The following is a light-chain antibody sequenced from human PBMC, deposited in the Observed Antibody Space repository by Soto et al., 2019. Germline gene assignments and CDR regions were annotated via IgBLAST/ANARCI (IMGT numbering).Light chain of an antibody. V-gene: IGKV1-5*03. Sequence: DIQITQSPSTLSASVGDRVTITCRASQYITTWLAWYQQKPGKAPKLLIQKASSLESGVPSRFSGSGSGTEFTLTISSLQPADFATYYCQHYNSYPWTFGQGTKVEIK. J-gene: IGKJ1*01. CDR3: QHYNSYPWT. CDR1: QYITTW. CDR2: KAS.